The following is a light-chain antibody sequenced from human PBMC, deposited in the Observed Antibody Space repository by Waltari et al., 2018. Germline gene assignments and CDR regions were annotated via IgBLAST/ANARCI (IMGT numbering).Light chain of an antibody. CDR1: SSDVGGYNY. V-gene: IGLV2-14*03. CDR3: SSYTSSSTPVV. CDR2: DVS. J-gene: IGLJ2*01. Sequence: QSALTQPASVSGSPRQSITIPCTGTSSDVGGYNYVSWYQQHPGKAPKLMIYDVSNRPSGVSNRFSGSKSGNTASLTISGLQAEDEADYYCSSYTSSSTPVVFGGGTKLTVL.